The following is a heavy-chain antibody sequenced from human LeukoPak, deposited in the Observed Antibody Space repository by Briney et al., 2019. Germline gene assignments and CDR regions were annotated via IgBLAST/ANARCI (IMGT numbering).Heavy chain of an antibody. CDR2: INPSGGST. V-gene: IGHV1-46*03. CDR3: ARGPTARGKRWYFDL. D-gene: IGHD4-23*01. Sequence: ASVKVSSKASLYTSSSYYMHTVRQAPGQGLEWMGIINPSGGSTSYAQKFQGRVTMTRDTSTSTVYMELSSLRSEDTAVYYCARGPTARGKRWYFDLCGGGTLVTVSS. CDR1: LYTSSSYY. J-gene: IGHJ2*01.